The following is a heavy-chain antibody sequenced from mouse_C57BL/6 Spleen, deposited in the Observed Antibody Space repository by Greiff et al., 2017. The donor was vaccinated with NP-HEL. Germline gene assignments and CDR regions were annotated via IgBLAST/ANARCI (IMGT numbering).Heavy chain of an antibody. CDR3: ARDSIYDGYPAWFAY. J-gene: IGHJ3*01. V-gene: IGHV3-6*01. CDR2: ISYDGSN. Sequence: EVQLKESGPGLVKPSQSLSLTCSVTGYSITSGYYWNWIRQFPGNKLEWMGYISYDGSNNYNPSLKNRISITRDTSKNQFFLKLNSVTTEDTATYYCARDSIYDGYPAWFAYWGQGTLVTVSA. D-gene: IGHD2-3*01. CDR1: GYSITSGYY.